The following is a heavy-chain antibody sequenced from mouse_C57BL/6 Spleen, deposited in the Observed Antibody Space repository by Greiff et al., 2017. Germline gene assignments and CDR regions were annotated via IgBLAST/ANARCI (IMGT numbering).Heavy chain of an antibody. V-gene: IGHV1-52*01. D-gene: IGHD1-1*01. CDR1: GYTFTSYW. J-gene: IGHJ2*01. Sequence: QVQLQQPGAELVRPGSSVKLSCKASGYTFTSYWMHWVKQRPIQGLEWIGNIDPSDSETHYNQKFKDKATLTVDKSSRTAYMQLSSLTSEDSAVYYCARWYYGSSYYFDYWGQGTTLTVSS. CDR3: ARWYYGSSYYFDY. CDR2: IDPSDSET.